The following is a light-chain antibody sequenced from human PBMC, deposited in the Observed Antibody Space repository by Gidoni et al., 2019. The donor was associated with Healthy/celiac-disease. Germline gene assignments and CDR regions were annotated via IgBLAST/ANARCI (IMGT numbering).Light chain of an antibody. CDR3: GTWDSSLSAGV. CDR1: SSNIGNNY. V-gene: IGLV1-51*01. Sequence: QSVFTQPPSVSAAPGQKVTISGSGSSSNIGNNYVSWYQQLPGTAPKLLIYDNNKRPSGIPDRFSGSKSGTSATLGITGLQTGDEADYYCGTWDSSLSAGVFGGGTKLTVL. CDR2: DNN. J-gene: IGLJ3*02.